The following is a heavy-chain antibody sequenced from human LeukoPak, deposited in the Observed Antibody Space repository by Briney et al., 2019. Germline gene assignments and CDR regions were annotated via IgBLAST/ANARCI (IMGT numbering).Heavy chain of an antibody. CDR3: GRHRQYSQHDVDY. Sequence: SETLSLTCTVSGGSISSYYWSWIPQPPGKGLEWLGSMYYSGSTYYNPSLKSRVTISVDTSKNQFSLKLSSVTAADTAVYYCGRHRQYSQHDVDYWGQGTLVTVSS. V-gene: IGHV4-59*05. D-gene: IGHD6-13*01. J-gene: IGHJ4*02. CDR1: GGSISSYY. CDR2: MYYSGST.